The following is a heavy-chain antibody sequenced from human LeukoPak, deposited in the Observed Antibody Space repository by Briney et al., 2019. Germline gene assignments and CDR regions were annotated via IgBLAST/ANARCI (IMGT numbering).Heavy chain of an antibody. D-gene: IGHD2-21*02. V-gene: IGHV3-53*01. CDR3: ARGTVTAPDY. J-gene: IGHJ4*02. CDR2: IYSGGNT. CDR1: GFSVSNTY. Sequence: GGSLRLSCAASGFSVSNTYMSWVRQAPGKGLEWVSIIYSGGNTYYADSVKGRFTISRDDSKNTLYLQMNRLRPEDTAVYYCARGTVTAPDYWGQGTLVTVSS.